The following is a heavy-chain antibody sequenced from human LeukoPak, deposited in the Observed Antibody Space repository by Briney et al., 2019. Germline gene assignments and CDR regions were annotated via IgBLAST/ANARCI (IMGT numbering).Heavy chain of an antibody. CDR1: GFTFSDYY. J-gene: IGHJ4*02. V-gene: IGHV3-23*01. CDR3: AKGDQPLLYGGAFDS. CDR2: CNGRGGYT. D-gene: IGHD2-2*02. Sequence: PGGSLRLSCAASGFTFSDYYMSWIRQAPGKGLEWVSSCNGRGGYTFYADSVKGRFTLSSDNSKNTLHLQMISLRAEDTAVYYCAKGDQPLLYGGAFDSWGQGTLVAVSS.